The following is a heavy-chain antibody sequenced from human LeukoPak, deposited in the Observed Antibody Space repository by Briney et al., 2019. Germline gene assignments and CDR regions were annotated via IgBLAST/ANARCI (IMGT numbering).Heavy chain of an antibody. V-gene: IGHV4-34*01. CDR2: INHSGST. CDR1: GGSFSGYY. J-gene: IGHJ4*02. CDR3: ARVTGTNSFDY. D-gene: IGHD3-9*01. Sequence: SETLSLTCAVYGGSFSGYYWSWIRQPPGKGLEWIGEINHSGSTNYNPSLKSRVTISVDTSKNQFSLKLSSVTAADTAVYYCARVTGTNSFDYWGQGTLVTVSS.